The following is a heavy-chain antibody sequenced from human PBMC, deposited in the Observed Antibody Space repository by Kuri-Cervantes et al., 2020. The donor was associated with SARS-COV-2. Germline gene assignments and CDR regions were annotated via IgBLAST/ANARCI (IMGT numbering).Heavy chain of an antibody. CDR3: ARHRHWSSGDVFDI. CDR1: GFTFSSYW. D-gene: IGHD1-1*01. J-gene: IGHJ3*02. V-gene: IGHV4-39*01. CDR2: IFYSVST. Sequence: GSLRLSCAASGFTFSSYWMSWVRQPPGKGLEWIGSIFYSVSTYYNPSLKRRVTISVDTSTNQFSLKVSSVTAADTAVYYCARHRHWSSGDVFDIWGQGTMVTVSS.